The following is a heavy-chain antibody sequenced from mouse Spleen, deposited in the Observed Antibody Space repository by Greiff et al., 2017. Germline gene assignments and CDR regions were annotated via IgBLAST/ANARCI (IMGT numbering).Heavy chain of an antibody. J-gene: IGHJ3*01. CDR3: ARDGNYLAY. Sequence: VQVVESGAELVRPGVSVKISCKGSGYTFTDYAMHWVKQSHAKSLEWIGVISTYYGDASYNQKFKGKATMTVDKSSSTAYMELARLTSEDSAIYYCARDGNYLAYWGQGTLVTVSA. V-gene: IGHV1S137*01. D-gene: IGHD2-1*01. CDR2: ISTYYGDA. CDR1: GYTFTDYA.